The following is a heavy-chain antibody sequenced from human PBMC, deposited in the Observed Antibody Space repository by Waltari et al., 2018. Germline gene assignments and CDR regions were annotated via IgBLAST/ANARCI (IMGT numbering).Heavy chain of an antibody. CDR1: GGSISSSGYY. D-gene: IGHD4-17*01. V-gene: IGHV4-39*01. CDR3: ARHEYGAFQYAMDV. J-gene: IGHJ6*02. Sequence: QLHLQESGPGLVKPSETLSLTCTVSGGSISSSGYYWGWIRQPPGKGLEWIGSIYYSGITYYNPSLKSRVTISVDTSKNQFSLKLTSVTDADTAVYFCARHEYGAFQYAMDVWGQGTTVTVSS. CDR2: IYYSGIT.